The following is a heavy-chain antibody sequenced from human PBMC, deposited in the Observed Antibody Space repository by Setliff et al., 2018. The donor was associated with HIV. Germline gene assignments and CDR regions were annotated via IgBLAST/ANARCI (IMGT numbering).Heavy chain of an antibody. V-gene: IGHV1-2*02. J-gene: IGHJ6*02. CDR3: ARDVRDGFEEWFSTLDDGMDV. D-gene: IGHD3-3*01. Sequence: GASVKVSCKTSGYIFIRYYIFWVRQAPGQGLEWMGNINPHTGVTRYAEKFQGRVTVTRDTSISTIYMELSRLRSDDTAVYYCARDVRDGFEEWFSTLDDGMDVWGQGTTVTVSS. CDR2: INPHTGVT. CDR1: GYIFIRYY.